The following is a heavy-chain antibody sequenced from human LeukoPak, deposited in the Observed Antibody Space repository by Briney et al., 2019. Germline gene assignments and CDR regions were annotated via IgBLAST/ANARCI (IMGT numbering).Heavy chain of an antibody. Sequence: ASVKVSCKASGDTFSNYAISWVRQAPGQGLEWMGIINPSGGSTSYAQKFQGRVTMTRDMSTSTVYMELSSLRSEDTAVYYCARMGGYCSSTSCYSPNWFDPWGQGTLVTVSS. CDR2: INPSGGST. CDR1: GDTFSNYA. V-gene: IGHV1-46*01. D-gene: IGHD2-2*01. CDR3: ARMGGYCSSTSCYSPNWFDP. J-gene: IGHJ5*02.